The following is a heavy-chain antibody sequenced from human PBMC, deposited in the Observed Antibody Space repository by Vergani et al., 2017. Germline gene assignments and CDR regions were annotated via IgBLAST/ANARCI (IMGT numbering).Heavy chain of an antibody. Sequence: EVQLVQSGAEVKKPGESLKISCKGSGYSFTRYWIGWVRQMPGKGLEWMGIIYPGDSDTRYSPSFQGQVTISADKSISTAYLQWSSLKASDTAMYYCAGLLGYCSGGSCYSGGHDAFDIWGQGTMVTVSS. CDR1: GYSFTRYW. CDR3: AGLLGYCSGGSCYSGGHDAFDI. V-gene: IGHV5-51*01. CDR2: IYPGDSDT. J-gene: IGHJ3*02. D-gene: IGHD2-15*01.